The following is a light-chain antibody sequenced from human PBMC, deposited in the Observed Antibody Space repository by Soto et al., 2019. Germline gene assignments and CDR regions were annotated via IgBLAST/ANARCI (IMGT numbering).Light chain of an antibody. CDR3: QQYGSSPGWT. CDR2: GAS. CDR1: QSVSSSY. Sequence: EIVLTQSPGTLSLSPGERATLSCRASQSVSSSYLAWYQQKPGQAPRLLIYGASSRATGIPDRFSGSGSGTDFTLTISRLEPEDFEVYYCQQYGSSPGWTFGQGTKV. V-gene: IGKV3-20*01. J-gene: IGKJ1*01.